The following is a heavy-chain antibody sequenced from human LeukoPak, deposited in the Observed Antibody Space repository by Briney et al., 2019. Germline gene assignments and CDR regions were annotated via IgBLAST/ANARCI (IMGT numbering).Heavy chain of an antibody. J-gene: IGHJ4*02. CDR1: GYSISSGY. CDR3: ASYGYRGGVYYFDY. Sequence: SETLSLTCTVSGYSISSGYWGWIRQPPGKGLEWIGEIYHSGRTNYNPSLRSPVSISVDKSKNQYSLRLSSVTAADTAVYYCASYGYRGGVYYFDYWGQGALVTVSS. CDR2: IYHSGRT. V-gene: IGHV4-38-2*02. D-gene: IGHD5-18*01.